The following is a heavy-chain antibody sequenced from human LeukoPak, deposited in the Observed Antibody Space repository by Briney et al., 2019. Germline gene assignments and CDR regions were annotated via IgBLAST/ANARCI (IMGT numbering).Heavy chain of an antibody. CDR3: ARERQWSWFDP. Sequence: ASVKVSCKASGYTFTNYYMHWVRQAPGQGLEWLGLITPSGGSTWYAQKFQGRVTMTRDMSTSTAYMELRSLRSDDTAVYYCARERQWSWFDPWGQGTLVTVSS. CDR1: GYTFTNYY. D-gene: IGHD6-19*01. CDR2: ITPSGGST. V-gene: IGHV1-46*01. J-gene: IGHJ5*02.